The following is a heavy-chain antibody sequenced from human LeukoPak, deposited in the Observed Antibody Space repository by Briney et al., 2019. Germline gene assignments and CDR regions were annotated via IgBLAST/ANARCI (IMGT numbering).Heavy chain of an antibody. CDR3: ARDRYCSSTSCYSPAY. J-gene: IGHJ4*02. V-gene: IGHV3-48*01. Sequence: GGSLRLSCAASGFTFSSYSMNWVRQAPGKGLEWVSYISSSSSTIYYADSVKGRFTISRDNAKNSLYLQMNSLRAEDTAVYYCARDRYCSSTSCYSPAYWGLGTLVTVSS. D-gene: IGHD2-2*01. CDR2: ISSSSSTI. CDR1: GFTFSSYS.